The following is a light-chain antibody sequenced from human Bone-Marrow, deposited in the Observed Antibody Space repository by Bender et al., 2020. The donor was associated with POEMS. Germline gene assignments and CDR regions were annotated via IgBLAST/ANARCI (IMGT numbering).Light chain of an antibody. V-gene: IGLV2-14*01. CDR2: EVH. CDR3: ASYTPSGTVV. CDR1: NSDIGGYHY. J-gene: IGLJ2*01. Sequence: QSALAQPAAVSGSPGQSITISCSGTNSDIGGYHYVSWYQKRPGRAPKLIIFEVHYRPSGTSHRFSGAKAGITASLTISGLQAEDEADYYCASYTPSGTVVFGGGTKLTVL.